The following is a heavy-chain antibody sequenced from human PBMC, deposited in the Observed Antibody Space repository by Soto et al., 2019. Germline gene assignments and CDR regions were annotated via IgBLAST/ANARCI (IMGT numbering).Heavy chain of an antibody. Sequence: PGGSLRLSCATSGFILSDGAMNWVRQAPGKGLEWVSYISSSSSVIDYADSVKGRFTVSRDNARNSLYLQMNSLRAEDTAVYYCARDLSWGSNWSYHMAVWGKGTTVTVSS. V-gene: IGHV3-48*01. CDR2: ISSSSSVI. CDR3: ARDLSWGSNWSYHMAV. J-gene: IGHJ6*03. CDR1: GFILSDGA. D-gene: IGHD7-27*01.